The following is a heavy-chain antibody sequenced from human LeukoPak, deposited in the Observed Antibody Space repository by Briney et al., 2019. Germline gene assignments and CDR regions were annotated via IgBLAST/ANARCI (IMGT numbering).Heavy chain of an antibody. CDR3: ARVPDVRVGNPWFDP. CDR2: ISYDGSNK. J-gene: IGHJ5*02. Sequence: PGGSLRLSCAASGFTFSSYAMHWVRQAPGKGLEWVAVISYDGSNKYYADSVKGRFTISRDNSKNTLYLQMNSLRAEDTAVYYCARVPDVRVGNPWFDPWGQGTLVTVSS. CDR1: GFTFSSYA. V-gene: IGHV3-30-3*01. D-gene: IGHD4-23*01.